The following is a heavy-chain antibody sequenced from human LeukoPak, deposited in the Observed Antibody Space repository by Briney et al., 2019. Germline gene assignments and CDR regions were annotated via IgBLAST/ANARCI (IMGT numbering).Heavy chain of an antibody. CDR1: GGSISSSGYY. Sequence: PSETLSLTCTVSGGSISSSGYYWGWIRQPPGKGLEWIGSIYYSGRTYQTPSLKSRVTISVDTSKNQFSLKLSSVTAADTAVYYCARHSPLGIAAAEFNSWFGPWGQGTLVTVSS. CDR3: ARHSPLGIAAAEFNSWFGP. V-gene: IGHV4-39*01. J-gene: IGHJ5*02. D-gene: IGHD6-13*01. CDR2: IYYSGRT.